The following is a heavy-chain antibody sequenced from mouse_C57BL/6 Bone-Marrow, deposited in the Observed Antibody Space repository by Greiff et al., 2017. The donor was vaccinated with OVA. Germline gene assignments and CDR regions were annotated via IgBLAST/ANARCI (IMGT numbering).Heavy chain of an antibody. J-gene: IGHJ2*01. D-gene: IGHD2-4*01. Sequence: EVQLQESGPGLVKPSQSLSLTCSVTGYSITSGYYWNWIRQFPGNKLEWMGYISYDGSNNYNPSLKNRISITRDTSKNQFFLKLNSVTTEDTATYYCARWDYEVDYWGQGTTLTVSS. V-gene: IGHV3-6*01. CDR3: ARWDYEVDY. CDR2: ISYDGSN. CDR1: GYSITSGYY.